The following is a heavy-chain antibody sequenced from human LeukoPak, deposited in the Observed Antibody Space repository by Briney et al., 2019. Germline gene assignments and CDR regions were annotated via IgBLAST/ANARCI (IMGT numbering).Heavy chain of an antibody. D-gene: IGHD1-1*01. CDR3: AASLPYTWKAHEC. CDR2: FEPEDGDV. CDR1: GRPLSQLH. J-gene: IGHJ4*02. V-gene: IGHV1-24*01. Sequence: ASVNVSCKVSGRPLSQLHMHWVRLRPEKGLEWMGGFEPEDGDVIAAQKFLGRVIMTEDTFTDTAYMELSSLTSEDTAVYYCAASLPYTWKAHECWGQAPLLTVSS.